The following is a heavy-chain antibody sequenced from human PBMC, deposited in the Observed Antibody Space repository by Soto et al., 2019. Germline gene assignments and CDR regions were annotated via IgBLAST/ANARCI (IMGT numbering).Heavy chain of an antibody. CDR3: ARDKAYCGGDCYSD. CDR2: IIPILGIA. Sequence: QVQLVQSGAEVKKPGSSVKVSCKASGGTFSSYTISWVRQAPGRGLEWMGRIIPILGIANYAQKFQGRVTITADKSTSTAYMELSSLRSEDTAVYYCARDKAYCGGDCYSDWGQGTLVTVSS. J-gene: IGHJ4*02. CDR1: GGTFSSYT. V-gene: IGHV1-69*08. D-gene: IGHD2-21*02.